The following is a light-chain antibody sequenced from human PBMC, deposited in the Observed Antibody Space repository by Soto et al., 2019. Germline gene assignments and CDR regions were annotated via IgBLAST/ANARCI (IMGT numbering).Light chain of an antibody. V-gene: IGKV3-20*01. J-gene: IGKJ1*01. Sequence: ELVLTQSPVTLSLSPGERATLSCRASQRVGGNYLAWYQQKRDQSPRLLIYDGSSRATDNPNRFSGSGSGTDFTLTITNVEPEDFAVYYCQQYGSRTWTFGQGTKLEMK. CDR2: DGS. CDR3: QQYGSRTWT. CDR1: QRVGGNY.